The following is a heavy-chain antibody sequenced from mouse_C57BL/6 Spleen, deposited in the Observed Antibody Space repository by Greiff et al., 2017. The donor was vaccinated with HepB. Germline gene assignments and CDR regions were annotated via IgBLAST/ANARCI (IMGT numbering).Heavy chain of an antibody. D-gene: IGHD1-1*01. CDR1: GYTFTSYW. J-gene: IGHJ2*01. Sequence: VQLQQPGAELVKPGASVKLSCKASGYTFTSYWMHWVKQRPGQGLEWIGMIHPNSGSTNYNEKFKSKATLTVDKSSSTAYMQLSSLTSEDSAVYYCARWGYGYYFDYWGQGTTLTVSS. V-gene: IGHV1-64*01. CDR2: IHPNSGST. CDR3: ARWGYGYYFDY.